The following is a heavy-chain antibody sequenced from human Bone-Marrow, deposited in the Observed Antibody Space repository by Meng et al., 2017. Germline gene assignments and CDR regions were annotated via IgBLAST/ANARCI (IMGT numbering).Heavy chain of an antibody. CDR3: ARAGNLHPQRLYYYYYGMDV. Sequence: SVKVSCKASGGTFSSYAISWLLQAPGQGLEWMGGIIPIFGTANYAQKFQGRVTITADKSTSTAYMELSSLRSEDTAVYYCARAGNLHPQRLYYYYYGMDVWGQGTTVTVSS. CDR1: GGTFSSYA. J-gene: IGHJ6*02. D-gene: IGHD1-14*01. CDR2: IIPIFGTA. V-gene: IGHV1-69*06.